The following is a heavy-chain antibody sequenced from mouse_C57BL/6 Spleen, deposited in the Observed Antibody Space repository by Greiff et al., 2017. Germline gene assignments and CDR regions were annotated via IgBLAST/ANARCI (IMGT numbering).Heavy chain of an antibody. D-gene: IGHD4-1*01. CDR3: ARDQLTGPFAY. Sequence: EVQLVESGGGLVKPGGSLKLSCAASGFTFSSYAMSWVRQTPEKRLEWVATISDGGSYTYYPDNVKGRFTISRDNAKNNLYLQMSHLKSEDTAMYYCARDQLTGPFAYWGQGTLVTVSA. J-gene: IGHJ3*01. CDR2: ISDGGSYT. CDR1: GFTFSSYA. V-gene: IGHV5-4*01.